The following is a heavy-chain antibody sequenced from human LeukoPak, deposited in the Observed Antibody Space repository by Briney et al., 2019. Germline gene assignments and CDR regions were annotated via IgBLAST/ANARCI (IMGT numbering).Heavy chain of an antibody. Sequence: SETLSLTCSVSGDSVSRSDSYWDGIRQPPGKGLEWIGTIYDSGRTYYSQSVKSRVTMSVDPSNNHFSLNLRSVTAADTALYYCARRRYYDGSGYLEWGQGTLLSVSS. V-gene: IGHV4-39*02. CDR2: IYDSGRT. J-gene: IGHJ1*01. D-gene: IGHD3-22*01. CDR3: ARRRYYDGSGYLE. CDR1: GDSVSRSDSY.